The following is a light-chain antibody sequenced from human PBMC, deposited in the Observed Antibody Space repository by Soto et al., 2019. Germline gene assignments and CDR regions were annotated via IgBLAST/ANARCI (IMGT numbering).Light chain of an antibody. CDR1: QSISSW. V-gene: IGKV1-5*01. J-gene: IGKJ1*01. CDR2: DAS. CDR3: QHRGT. Sequence: DIQMTQSPSTLSASVGDRVTITCRASQSISSWLAWYQQKPGKVPKLLIYDASSLESGVPSRFSGSGSGTEFTLTISSLQPDDFATYYCQHRGTFGQGTKVEIK.